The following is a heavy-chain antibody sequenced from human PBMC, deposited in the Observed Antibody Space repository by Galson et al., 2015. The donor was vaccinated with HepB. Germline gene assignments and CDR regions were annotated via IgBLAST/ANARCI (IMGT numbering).Heavy chain of an antibody. D-gene: IGHD1-26*01. V-gene: IGHV3-43D*04. J-gene: IGHJ6*02. CDR2: IRWDGDT. CDR1: GFTFADYA. Sequence: SLMLSCAASGFTFADYAMHWVRQAPGKGLEWVSLIRWDGDTYYADPVKGRFTISRDNSKNSLYLQMTSLRLEDTALYYCAKTMVGERYGMDVWGQGTTVTVSS. CDR3: AKTMVGERYGMDV.